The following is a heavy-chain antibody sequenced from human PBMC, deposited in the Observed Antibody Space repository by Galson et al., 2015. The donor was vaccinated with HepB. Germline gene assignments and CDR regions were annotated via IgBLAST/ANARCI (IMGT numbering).Heavy chain of an antibody. D-gene: IGHD6-13*01. Sequence: SVKVSCKAAGYSFTSYAMHWVRQAPGQRLEWMGWINTGNGDTEYSQKFQGRVTMTMDTSASTAYMEMSSLRSEDTALYYCARAVLAGTTVSYYFGMDVWGQGTTLTVSS. J-gene: IGHJ6*02. CDR1: GYSFTSYA. CDR2: INTGNGDT. CDR3: ARAVLAGTTVSYYFGMDV. V-gene: IGHV1-3*04.